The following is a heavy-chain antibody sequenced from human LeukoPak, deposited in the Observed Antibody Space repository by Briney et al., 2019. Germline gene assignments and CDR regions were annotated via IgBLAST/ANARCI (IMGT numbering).Heavy chain of an antibody. CDR1: GGSISSGGYS. CDR3: ARVAPTPPFVVRGVSWLTQHAFDI. CDR2: IYHSGST. D-gene: IGHD3-10*01. J-gene: IGHJ3*02. Sequence: PSETLSLTCAVSGGSISSGGYSWSWIRQPPGKGLEWIGYIYHSGSTYYNPSLKSRVTISVDRSKNQFSLKLSSVTAADTAVYYCARVAPTPPFVVRGVSWLTQHAFDIWGQGTMVTVSS. V-gene: IGHV4-30-2*01.